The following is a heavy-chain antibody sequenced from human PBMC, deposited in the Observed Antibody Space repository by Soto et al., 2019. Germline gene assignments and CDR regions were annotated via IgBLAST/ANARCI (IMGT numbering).Heavy chain of an antibody. V-gene: IGHV3-7*04. CDR2: IKQDGSEK. J-gene: IGHJ4*02. Sequence: GGSLRLSCAASGFTFSSYWMSWVRQAPGKGLEWVANIKQDGSEKYYVDSVKGRFTISRDNAKNSLYLQMNSLRAEDTAVYYCARVPAARGAEACDYWGQGTLVTVSS. CDR3: ARVPAARGAEACDY. D-gene: IGHD6-6*01. CDR1: GFTFSSYW.